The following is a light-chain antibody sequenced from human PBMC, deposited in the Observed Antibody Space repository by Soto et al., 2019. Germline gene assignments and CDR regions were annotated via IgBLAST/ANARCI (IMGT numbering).Light chain of an antibody. CDR3: LQDYSYPRT. J-gene: IGKJ1*01. CDR2: AAS. V-gene: IGKV1-6*01. Sequence: AIQMTQSPSSLSASVGDRVSITCRASQAIRPDLGWYQQKPGKAPKLLIYAASSLQSGVPSRFSGSGSGTDFTLTISSLQPEDCATYYCLQDYSYPRTFGQGTKVEIK. CDR1: QAIRPD.